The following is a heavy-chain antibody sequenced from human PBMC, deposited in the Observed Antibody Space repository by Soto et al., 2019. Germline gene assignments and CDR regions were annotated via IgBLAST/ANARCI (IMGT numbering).Heavy chain of an antibody. J-gene: IGHJ5*01. CDR3: ARSSGGNYGIIIEGSNWFAS. Sequence: QVQLVQSGAEVKQPGASAKVSCKAPGDTFTSYYFHWVRQAPGQGLEWMGVINPHGGSTAYAQRFQGRVTMTRDTPTSTVYMQLTSLRSEDTAVYYCARSSGGNYGIIIEGSNWFASWGQGTLVTVSS. V-gene: IGHV1-46*01. D-gene: IGHD3-16*01. CDR2: INPHGGST. CDR1: GDTFTSYY.